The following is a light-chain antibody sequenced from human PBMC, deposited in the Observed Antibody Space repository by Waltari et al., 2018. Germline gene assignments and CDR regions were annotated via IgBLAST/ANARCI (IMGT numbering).Light chain of an antibody. CDR2: EVT. CDR3: SSYAGGSSLM. CDR1: STDCEGYDP. J-gene: IGLJ3*02. V-gene: IGLV2-8*01. Sequence: QSALTQPPSASGSPGQSITISCTGISTDCEGYDPVFWYQQHPGKAPKLLIYEVTKRPSGVPDRFSGSKSDNTASLAVSGLQAEDEADYYCSSYAGGSSLMFGGGTKLTVL.